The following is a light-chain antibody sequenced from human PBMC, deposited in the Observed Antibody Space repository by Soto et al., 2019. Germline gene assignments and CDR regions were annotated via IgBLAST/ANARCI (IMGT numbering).Light chain of an antibody. CDR2: GAS. J-gene: IGKJ1*01. CDR1: QSVSSTY. CDR3: QQYGGSPWT. Sequence: EVVLTQSPGTLSLSPGERATLSCRASQSVSSTYLAWYQQKPGQAPRLLMYGASNRAPGIPDRFSSSGSGTEFTLTISRLEPEDFAVYYCQQYGGSPWTFGQGTKVEIK. V-gene: IGKV3-20*01.